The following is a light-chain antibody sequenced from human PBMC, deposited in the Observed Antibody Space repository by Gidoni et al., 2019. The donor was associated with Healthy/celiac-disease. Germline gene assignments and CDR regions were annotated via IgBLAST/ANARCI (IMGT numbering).Light chain of an antibody. CDR2: QDS. CDR3: QAWDRIIVV. V-gene: IGLV3-1*01. CDR1: KLGDKY. Sequence: SYELTQPPSVSVSPGQTASITCSGDKLGDKYACWYQQKPGQSPVLVSDQDSKRPSGIPERVSGSKSGNTATLTISGTQAMDEADYDVQAWDRIIVVFGGGTKLTVL. J-gene: IGLJ2*01.